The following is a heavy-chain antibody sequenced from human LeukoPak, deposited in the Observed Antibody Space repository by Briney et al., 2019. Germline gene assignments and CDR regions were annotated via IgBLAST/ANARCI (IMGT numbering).Heavy chain of an antibody. Sequence: GGSLRLSCAASGFTFTTYWMSWLRQTPGKGLEWVAKIKPDGSEKSYVDSVKGRFTISRDNAKNSVFLQMDSLRVEDTALYYCARGQLADSYWGQGALVTVSS. V-gene: IGHV3-7*03. CDR2: IKPDGSEK. CDR3: ARGQLADSY. D-gene: IGHD3-22*01. J-gene: IGHJ4*02. CDR1: GFTFTTYW.